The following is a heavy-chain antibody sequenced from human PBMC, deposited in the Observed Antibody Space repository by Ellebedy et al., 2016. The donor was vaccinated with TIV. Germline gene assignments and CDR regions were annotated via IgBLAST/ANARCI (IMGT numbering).Heavy chain of an antibody. J-gene: IGHJ4*02. CDR2: IYHSGSS. V-gene: IGHV4-38-2*02. CDR3: VREHPTLIIGSPLL. Sequence: MPSETLSLTCTVSGYSISSGYYWGWIRQPPGKGLEWIGSIYHSGSSNYNSSLHSRVTISVDSSKNQFSLNLRSVTAADTALYYCVREHPTLIIGSPLLWGQGILVTVSS. D-gene: IGHD3-22*01. CDR1: GYSISSGYY.